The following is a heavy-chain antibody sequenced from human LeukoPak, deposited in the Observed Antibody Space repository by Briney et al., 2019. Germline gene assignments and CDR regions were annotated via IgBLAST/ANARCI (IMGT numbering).Heavy chain of an antibody. CDR2: IWYDGSNK. CDR3: ATVRGSSSSTWNADS. J-gene: IGHJ4*02. CDR1: GFPFSSYG. V-gene: IGHV3-33*01. Sequence: GRPLRRSCAASGFPFSSYGMHWVRQAPGKGLEWVAIIWYDGSNKYYVDSVKGRFTISKDNSKNTLYLQMNSLRAEDTAIYYCATVRGSSSSTWNADSWGQGTLVTVSS. D-gene: IGHD3-16*01.